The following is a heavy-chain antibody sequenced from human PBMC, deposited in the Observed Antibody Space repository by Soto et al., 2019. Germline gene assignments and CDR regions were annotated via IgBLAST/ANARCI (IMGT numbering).Heavy chain of an antibody. D-gene: IGHD3-22*01. CDR3: ARARDYYDSSGYWTPWYFDY. CDR1: GFTFSSYE. Sequence: GGSLRLSCAASGFTFSSYEMNWVRQAPGKGLEWVSYISSSGSTIYYADSVKGRFTISRDNAKNSLYLQMNSLRAEDTAVYYCARARDYYDSSGYWTPWYFDYWGQGTLVTVSS. J-gene: IGHJ4*02. CDR2: ISSSGSTI. V-gene: IGHV3-48*03.